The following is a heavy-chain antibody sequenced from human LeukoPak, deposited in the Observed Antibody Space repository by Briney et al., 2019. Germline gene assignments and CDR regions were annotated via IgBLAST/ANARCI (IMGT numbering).Heavy chain of an antibody. CDR1: GFSFSDYD. Sequence: PGGSLRLSCSASGFSFSDYDMNWVRQAPGKGLEWVSAISGRSSHVYYGESVKGRFTISRDNAKNSLYLQLDSLGVEDTAVYYCGRAFPPLRTSSAGDLWGEGTLVTVSS. CDR3: GRAFPPLRTSSAGDL. D-gene: IGHD3-16*01. V-gene: IGHV3-21*01. J-gene: IGHJ1*01. CDR2: ISGRSSHV.